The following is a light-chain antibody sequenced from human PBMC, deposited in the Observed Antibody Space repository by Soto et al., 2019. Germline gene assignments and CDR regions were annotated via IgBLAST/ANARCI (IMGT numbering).Light chain of an antibody. J-gene: IGKJ2*01. CDR1: QSVSSSY. CDR2: GAS. CDR3: QQYGSSPPVST. V-gene: IGKV3-20*01. Sequence: EIVLTQSPGTLSLSPGERATLSCRASQSVSSSYLAWYQQKPGQAPRLLIYGASSRATGIPDRFSGSGSGTDFTLTISRLEPEDFAVDYCQQYGSSPPVSTFGQGNKLEIK.